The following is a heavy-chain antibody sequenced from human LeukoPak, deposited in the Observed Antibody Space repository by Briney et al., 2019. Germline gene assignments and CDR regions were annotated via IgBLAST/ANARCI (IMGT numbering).Heavy chain of an antibody. V-gene: IGHV3-21*01. CDR2: ISSSSSYI. J-gene: IGHJ4*02. Sequence: PGGSLRLSWAPSGFTFSTYSMNSLLQAPGKGLSFVSSISSSSSYIYYADSVKGRFTISRDNAKNSLYLQMNSLRAEDTAVYYCARETAAGNGEIDYWGQGTLVTVSS. D-gene: IGHD6-13*01. CDR1: GFTFSTYS. CDR3: ARETAAGNGEIDY.